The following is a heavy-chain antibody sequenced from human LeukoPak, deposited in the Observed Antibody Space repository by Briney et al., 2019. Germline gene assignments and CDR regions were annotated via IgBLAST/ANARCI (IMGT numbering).Heavy chain of an antibody. CDR1: GGTFSSYA. Sequence: SVKVSCKASGGTFSSYAISWVRQAPGQGLEWIGGIIPIFGTANYAQKFQGRVTITADESTSTAYMELSSLRSEDTAVYYCAREGGVVPAAIVPAFDIWGQGTMVTVSS. V-gene: IGHV1-69*13. D-gene: IGHD2-2*02. CDR2: IIPIFGTA. CDR3: AREGGVVPAAIVPAFDI. J-gene: IGHJ3*02.